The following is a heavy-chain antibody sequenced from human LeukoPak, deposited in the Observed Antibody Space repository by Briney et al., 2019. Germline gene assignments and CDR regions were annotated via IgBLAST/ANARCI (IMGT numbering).Heavy chain of an antibody. CDR1: GGTFSSYA. V-gene: IGHV1-69*01. CDR2: IIPIFGTA. J-gene: IGHJ4*02. CDR3: ARRPGYCSGGSCYSGSKRYYFDY. Sequence: GASVKVSCKASGGTFSSYAINWVRQAPGQGLEWMGGIIPIFGTANYAQKFQGRVTITADESTSTAYMELSSLRSEDTAVYYCARRPGYCSGGSCYSGSKRYYFDYWGQGTLVTVSS. D-gene: IGHD2-15*01.